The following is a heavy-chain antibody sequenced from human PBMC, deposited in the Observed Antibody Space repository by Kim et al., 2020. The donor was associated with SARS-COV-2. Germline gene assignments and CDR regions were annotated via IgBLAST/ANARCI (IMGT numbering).Heavy chain of an antibody. J-gene: IGHJ4*02. CDR2: LFYSATT. D-gene: IGHD6-19*01. CDR3: VKVRSTLIRAVIDY. Sequence: SEALSLTCTVSGDSISSYFWTWIRQPPGKGLEWIGYLFYSATTNYNPSLKSRVTISIDTSKNQLSLNLTSVTAADTAVYYCVKVRSTLIRAVIDYGGQGTLVTVSS. V-gene: IGHV4-59*13. CDR1: GDSISSYF.